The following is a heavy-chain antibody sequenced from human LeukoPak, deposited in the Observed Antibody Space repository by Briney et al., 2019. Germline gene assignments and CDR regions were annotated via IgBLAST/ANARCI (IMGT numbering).Heavy chain of an antibody. Sequence: GASVKVSCKASGDTFTDYYMLWVRQAPGQGLEWMGRINPDTGDADYGHKFQGRVTVTRDTSISTVYMELRRLTSDDTAVYYCTRGHYFDYWGQGTLVTVSS. J-gene: IGHJ4*02. CDR2: INPDTGDA. V-gene: IGHV1-2*06. CDR3: TRGHYFDY. CDR1: GDTFTDYY.